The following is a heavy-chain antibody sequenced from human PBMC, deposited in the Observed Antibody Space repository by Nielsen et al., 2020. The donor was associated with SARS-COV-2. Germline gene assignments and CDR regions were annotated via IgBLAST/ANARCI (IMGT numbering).Heavy chain of an antibody. CDR1: GGSISSYY. CDR3: ARQRGYSGYDYVDY. CDR2: IYYSGST. V-gene: IGHV4-39*01. Sequence: SETLSLTCTVSGGSISSYYWGWIRQPPGKGLEWIGSIYYSGSTYYNPSLKSRVTISVDTSKNQFSLKLSSVTAADTAVYYCARQRGYSGYDYVDYWGQGTLVTVSS. D-gene: IGHD5-12*01. J-gene: IGHJ4*02.